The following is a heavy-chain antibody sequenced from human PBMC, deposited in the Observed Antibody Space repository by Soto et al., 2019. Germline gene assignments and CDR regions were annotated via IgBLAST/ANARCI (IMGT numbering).Heavy chain of an antibody. J-gene: IGHJ4*02. CDR3: TRGAPSGTFYDY. D-gene: IGHD3-16*01. CDR2: IKKKADGGTT. CDR1: GFTFSNAW. Sequence: PGGSLRLSCEVSGFTFSNAWMNWVRQAPGKGLEWVGRIKKKADGGTTDHAAPVKGRFTISRDDSKNTVYLQMNSLQTEDTAIYYCTRGAPSGTFYDYWGQGTLVTVSS. V-gene: IGHV3-15*01.